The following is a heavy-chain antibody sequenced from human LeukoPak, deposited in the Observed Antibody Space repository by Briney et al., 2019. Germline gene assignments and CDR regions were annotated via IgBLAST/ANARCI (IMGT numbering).Heavy chain of an antibody. CDR2: ISSSSSYI. CDR3: ARDNARVSSWYTLLDY. J-gene: IGHJ4*02. Sequence: GGSLRLSCAASGFTFSSYSMNWVRQAPGKGLEWVSSISSSSSYIYYADSVKGRFTISRDNAKNSLYLQVNSLRAEDTAVYYCARDNARVSSWYTLLDYWGQGTLVTVSS. V-gene: IGHV3-21*01. CDR1: GFTFSSYS. D-gene: IGHD6-13*01.